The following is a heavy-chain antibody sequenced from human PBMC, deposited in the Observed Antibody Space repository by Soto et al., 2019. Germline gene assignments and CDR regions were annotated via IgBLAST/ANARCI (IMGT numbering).Heavy chain of an antibody. J-gene: IGHJ6*02. D-gene: IGHD6-13*01. Sequence: QVQLVQSGAEVKKPGASVKVSCKASGYTFTSYDINWVRQATGQGLEWMGWMNPNSGNTGYAQKFQGRVTMTRNTSISTAYMELSSLRSEDTAVYYCARVGQQLGTAKVYYYGMDVWGQGTTVTVSS. CDR2: MNPNSGNT. CDR3: ARVGQQLGTAKVYYYGMDV. CDR1: GYTFTSYD. V-gene: IGHV1-8*01.